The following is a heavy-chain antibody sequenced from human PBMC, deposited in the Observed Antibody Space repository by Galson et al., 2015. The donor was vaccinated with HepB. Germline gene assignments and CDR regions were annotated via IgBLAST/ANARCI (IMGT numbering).Heavy chain of an antibody. Sequence: ETLSLTCTVSGDSTNGYYWNWIRQPPGKGLEWIGYIYYTGSTKYNPSLKSRVTVSVDTSKNQFSLRLSSVTAADTAIYYCATLPVTGTGAFAYGGQGPLVTGSS. J-gene: IGHJ4*02. D-gene: IGHD1-1*01. CDR3: ATLPVTGTGAFAY. CDR1: GDSTNGYY. V-gene: IGHV4-59*01. CDR2: IYYTGST.